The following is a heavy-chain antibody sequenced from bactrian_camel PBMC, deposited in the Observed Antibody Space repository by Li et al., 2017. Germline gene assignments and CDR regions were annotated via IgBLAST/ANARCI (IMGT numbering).Heavy chain of an antibody. Sequence: HVQLVESGGGSVQAGGSLRLTCVASAYTHSRMSMGWFRQAPGKEREAVAGIYTHNGSTYYADSVKGRFTISKDNSNNTLYLQMNSLTPEDSAKYYCAADAHIIVCRPGSWYPINWGQGTQVTVS. CDR3: AADAHIIVCRPGSWYPIN. CDR2: IYTHNGST. V-gene: IGHV3-2*01. D-gene: IGHD6*01. CDR1: AYTHSRMS. J-gene: IGHJ4*01.